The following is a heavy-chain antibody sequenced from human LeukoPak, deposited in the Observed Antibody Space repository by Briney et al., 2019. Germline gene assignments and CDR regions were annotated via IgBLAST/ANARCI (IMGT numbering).Heavy chain of an antibody. CDR3: ARAPLDCSGGSCYYWYFDL. D-gene: IGHD2-15*01. CDR2: IYYSEST. CDR1: GGSISSGDYY. Sequence: TSETLSLTCTVSGGSISSGDYYWSWIRQPPGKGREWIGYIYYSESTCYNPSLKSRVTISVDTSKNQFSLKLSSVTAADTAIYYCARAPLDCSGGSCYYWYFDLWGRGTLVTVSS. J-gene: IGHJ2*01. V-gene: IGHV4-30-4*08.